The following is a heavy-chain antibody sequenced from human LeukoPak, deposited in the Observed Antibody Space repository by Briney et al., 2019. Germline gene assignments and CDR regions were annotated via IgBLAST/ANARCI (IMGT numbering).Heavy chain of an antibody. J-gene: IGHJ4*02. CDR2: IYYSGST. CDR3: ARHKGAAAMKTNKYYFDY. CDR1: GGSISSYY. Sequence: KPSETLSLTCTVSGGSISSYYWSWIRQPPGKGLEWIGYIYYSGSTNYNPSLKSRVTISVDTSKNQFSLKLSSVTAADTAVYYCARHKGAAAMKTNKYYFDYWGQGTLVTVSS. V-gene: IGHV4-59*08. D-gene: IGHD6-13*01.